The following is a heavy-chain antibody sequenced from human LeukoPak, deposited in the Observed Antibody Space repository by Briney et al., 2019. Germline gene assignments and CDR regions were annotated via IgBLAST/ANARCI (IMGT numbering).Heavy chain of an antibody. Sequence: SVKVSCKASGGTFSTYAISWVRQAPGQGLEWMGRIIPILGIANYAQKFQGRVTITADKSTSTAYMELSSLRSEDTAVYYCARVDTAMVIDYWGQGTLVTVSS. V-gene: IGHV1-69*04. J-gene: IGHJ4*02. CDR2: IIPILGIA. CDR3: ARVDTAMVIDY. CDR1: GGTFSTYA. D-gene: IGHD5-18*01.